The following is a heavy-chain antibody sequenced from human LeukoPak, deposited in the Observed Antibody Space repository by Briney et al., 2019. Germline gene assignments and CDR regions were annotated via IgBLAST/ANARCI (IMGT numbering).Heavy chain of an antibody. D-gene: IGHD4-11*01. J-gene: IGHJ6*03. V-gene: IGHV3-11*04. CDR1: GFTFSDYY. CDR3: ARPLSNYVSYYYMDV. CDR2: ISSSGSTI. Sequence: PGGSLRLSCAASGFTFSDYYMSWIRQAPGKGLEWVSYISSSGSTIYYADSVKGRFTISRDNAKNSLYLQMNSLRAEDTAVYYCARPLSNYVSYYYMDVWGKGTTVTVSS.